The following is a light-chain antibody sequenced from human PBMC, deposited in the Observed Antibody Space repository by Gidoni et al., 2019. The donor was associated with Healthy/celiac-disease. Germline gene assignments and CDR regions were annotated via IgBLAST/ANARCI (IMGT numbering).Light chain of an antibody. J-gene: IGLJ2*01. V-gene: IGLV1-47*01. CDR3: AAWDDSLSGYVV. CDR1: SSNIGSNY. Sequence: QSVLTQPPSASAPHGPSVTIPCSGSSSNIGSNYVHWYQQLPGTSPKLLIYRNNQRPSVVPDRFSGSESGTSASRAISGLRSEDEADYYCAAWDDSLSGYVVFGGGTKLTVL. CDR2: RNN.